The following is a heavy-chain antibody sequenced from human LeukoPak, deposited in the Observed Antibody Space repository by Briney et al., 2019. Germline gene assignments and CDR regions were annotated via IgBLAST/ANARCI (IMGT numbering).Heavy chain of an antibody. CDR3: ARAEKNGTSSSYFGY. Sequence: PSEILSLTCPVSGGSISGYYWSWLRQPAGKGLEWIGRIYTSGSTNYNPSLKSRVTMSVDTSKNQFSLKVRSVTAADTAVYYCARAEKNGTSSSYFGYWGQGTLVTVSS. V-gene: IGHV4-4*07. CDR2: IYTSGST. J-gene: IGHJ4*02. CDR1: GGSISGYY. D-gene: IGHD1-1*01.